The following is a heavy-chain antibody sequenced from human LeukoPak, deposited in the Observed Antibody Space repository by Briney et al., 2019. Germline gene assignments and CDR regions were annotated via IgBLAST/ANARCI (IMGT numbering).Heavy chain of an antibody. CDR2: IYHNGST. Sequence: PSETLSLTCAVSGGSINSNNWWSWVRRPPGKGLVWLVGIYHNGSTSYNPSLACRVTLSVVKAKNQFSLFLRTVSAADAAVYYCASFCGSTIWHSGYYYGIDVWGQGTTVTVSS. D-gene: IGHD2-2*01. CDR3: ASFCGSTIWHSGYYYGIDV. V-gene: IGHV4-4*02. CDR1: GGSINSNNW. J-gene: IGHJ6*02.